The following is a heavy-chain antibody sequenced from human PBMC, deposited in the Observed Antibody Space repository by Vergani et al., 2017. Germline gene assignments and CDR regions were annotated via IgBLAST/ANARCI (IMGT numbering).Heavy chain of an antibody. J-gene: IGHJ6*02. D-gene: IGHD3-16*01. CDR1: GFTFSDYY. V-gene: IGHV4-34*09. Sequence: QVQLVDSGGGLVKPGGSLRLSCAASGFTFSDYYMNWIRQPPGKGLEWIGEIYYTGITNYNSSLKSRVSMAVDTSKNQFSLNLTSVTAADTAMYYCVGAQWGDVPHDKRGYFFYGMDVWGQGTTVTVSS. CDR3: VGAQWGDVPHDKRGYFFYGMDV. CDR2: IYYTGIT.